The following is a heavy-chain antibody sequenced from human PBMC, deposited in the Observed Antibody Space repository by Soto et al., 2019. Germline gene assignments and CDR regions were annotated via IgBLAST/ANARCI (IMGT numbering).Heavy chain of an antibody. D-gene: IGHD3-10*01. J-gene: IGHJ4*02. Sequence: QLQLQESGPGLVKPSETLSLTCTVSGGSISSSSYYWGWIRQPPGKGLEWIGSIYYSGSTYYNPSLKRRVTISVDTSKNQFSLKLSSVTAADTAVYYCASDGGFGELLIDYWGQGTLVTVSS. V-gene: IGHV4-39*01. CDR3: ASDGGFGELLIDY. CDR2: IYYSGST. CDR1: GGSISSSSYY.